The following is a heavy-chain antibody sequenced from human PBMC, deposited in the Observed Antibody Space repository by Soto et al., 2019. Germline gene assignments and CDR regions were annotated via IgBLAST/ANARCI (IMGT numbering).Heavy chain of an antibody. CDR3: ATDGGLAAATHY. Sequence: EGTLRLSCVLSAIKCDSYVIHWVRQTPGKALQWVTAISSDGSSWHYIASLKGRVTFSGGNSNNPLYLQMNSMRTDDTVLYYSATDGGLAAATHYWGQGTLVTVSS. CDR2: ISSDGSSW. CDR1: AIKCDSYV. D-gene: IGHD2-15*01. V-gene: IGHV3-30*03. J-gene: IGHJ4*01.